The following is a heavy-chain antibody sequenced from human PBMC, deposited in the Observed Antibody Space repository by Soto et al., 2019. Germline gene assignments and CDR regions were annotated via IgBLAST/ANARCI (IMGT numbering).Heavy chain of an antibody. D-gene: IGHD1-26*01. CDR1: GLSVCNYG. V-gene: IGHV3-30*18. CDR2: ISSDGTKY. J-gene: IGHJ4*02. CDR3: AKGSIGSLDY. Sequence: TCGSLRLACAASGLSVCNYGMHGFRQAPGKGLEWVAVISSDGTKYNYADSVKGRFTISRDNSKKTLYLQMNRLRGDDTALYYCAKGSIGSLDYWGQGTLVTVSS.